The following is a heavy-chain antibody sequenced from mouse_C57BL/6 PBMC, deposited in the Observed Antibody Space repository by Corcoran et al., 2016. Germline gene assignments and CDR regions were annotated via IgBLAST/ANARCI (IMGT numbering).Heavy chain of an antibody. Sequence: EVQLQQSGPELVKPGASVKIPCKASGYTFTDYNMDWVKQSHGKSLEWIGDINPNNGGTIYNQKFKGKATLTVDKSSSTAYMELRSLTSEDTAVYDGAREVYYYGGGYFDVWGTGTTVTVSS. CDR2: INPNNGGT. V-gene: IGHV1-18*01. J-gene: IGHJ1*03. CDR1: GYTFTDYN. CDR3: AREVYYYGGGYFDV. D-gene: IGHD1-1*02.